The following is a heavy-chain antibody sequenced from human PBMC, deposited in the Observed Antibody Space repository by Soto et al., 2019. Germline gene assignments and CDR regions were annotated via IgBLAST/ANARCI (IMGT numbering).Heavy chain of an antibody. CDR1: GVNFNQYW. J-gene: IGHJ4*02. CDR3: ASGGGWSFDS. CDR2: IKQDGSDK. Sequence: EAQLVESGGGLVQPGGSLRPSCSASGVNFNQYWMSWVRQAPGKGLEWVANIKQDGSDKNYVGSVRGRFTISRDNASNSLYLQLDSVRVEDTALYYCASGGGWSFDSWGQGTLVTVSS. D-gene: IGHD2-15*01. V-gene: IGHV3-7*01.